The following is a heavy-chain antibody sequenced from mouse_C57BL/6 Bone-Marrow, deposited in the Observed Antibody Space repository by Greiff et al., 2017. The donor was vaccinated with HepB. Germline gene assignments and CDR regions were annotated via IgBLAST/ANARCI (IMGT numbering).Heavy chain of an antibody. CDR3: TTRGTGVATGY. CDR1: GFNIKDDY. Sequence: EVQLQQSGAELVRPGASVKLSCTASGFNIKDDYMHWVKQRPEQGLEWIGWIDPENGDTEYASKFQGKATITADTSSNTAYLQLSSLTSEDTAVYDSTTRGTGVATGYWGQGTTLTVSS. V-gene: IGHV14-4*01. CDR2: IDPENGDT. D-gene: IGHD1-1*01. J-gene: IGHJ2*01.